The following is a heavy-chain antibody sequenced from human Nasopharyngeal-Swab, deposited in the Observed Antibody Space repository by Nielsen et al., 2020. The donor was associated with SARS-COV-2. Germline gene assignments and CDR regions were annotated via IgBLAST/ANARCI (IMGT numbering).Heavy chain of an antibody. CDR3: ARELSNTPKYNWFDP. D-gene: IGHD5-18*01. CDR2: IYHGGST. CDR1: GYSISSGYY. V-gene: IGHV4-38-2*02. Sequence: SETLSLTCTVSGYSISSGYYWAWIRQPPGKGLEWHGRIYHGGSTYYTPSLESRVTISVDTSNNHFSLKPTSVTAADTAVYYCARELSNTPKYNWFDPWGQGTLVTVSS. J-gene: IGHJ5*02.